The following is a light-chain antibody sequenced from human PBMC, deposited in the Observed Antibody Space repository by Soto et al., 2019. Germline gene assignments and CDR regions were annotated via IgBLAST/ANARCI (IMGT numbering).Light chain of an antibody. V-gene: IGLV2-23*02. CDR2: EVT. CDR1: SSDVGSYDL. Sequence: QSVLTQPASVSGSPGQSITISCTGTSSDVGSYDLVSWYQQHPGKAPKLMIYEVTKRPSGVSNRFSGSKSGNTASLTISGLQAEDEADYYCCSYALLFGTGTKVTVL. CDR3: CSYALL. J-gene: IGLJ1*01.